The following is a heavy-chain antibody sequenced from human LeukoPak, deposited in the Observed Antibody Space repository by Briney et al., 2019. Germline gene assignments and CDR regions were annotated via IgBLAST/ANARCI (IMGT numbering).Heavy chain of an antibody. V-gene: IGHV1-8*01. CDR2: MNPNSGNT. CDR3: ARGDLFTVPYDY. Sequence: ASVKVSCKASGYTFTSYDINWVRQATGQGLEWMGWMNPNSGNTGYAQKFQGRVTMTRNTSIGTAYMELSSLRSEDTAVYYWARGDLFTVPYDYWGQGTLVTVSS. J-gene: IGHJ4*02. D-gene: IGHD4-17*01. CDR1: GYTFTSYD.